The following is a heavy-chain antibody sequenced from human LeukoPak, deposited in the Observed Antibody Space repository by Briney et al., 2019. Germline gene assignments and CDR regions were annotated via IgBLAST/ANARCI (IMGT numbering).Heavy chain of an antibody. CDR1: GFTFTTFA. J-gene: IGHJ4*02. V-gene: IGHV3-21*01. CDR2: ISSSGTST. CDR3: ARVEFGYASGRYEGDY. D-gene: IGHD6-19*01. Sequence: GGSLRLSCAASGFTFTTFAMSWVRQAPGKGLEWVSCISSSGTSTFYADSVKGRFTISRDDARNALYLQMNSLRAEDTAVYYCARVEFGYASGRYEGDYWGQGTLVSVSS.